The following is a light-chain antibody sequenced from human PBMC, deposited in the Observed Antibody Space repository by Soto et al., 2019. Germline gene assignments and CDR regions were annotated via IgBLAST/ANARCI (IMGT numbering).Light chain of an antibody. V-gene: IGLV2-23*01. CDR3: SLYEGIITHNWV. J-gene: IGLJ3*02. Sequence: QSALTQPASVSGSPGQSITISCTGTSSDNLVSWYQQHPGKAPKLMIYETTKRPSGVSNRYSGAKSGNTASLTISGLQAEDEADYFCSLYEGIITHNWVFGVWTMLAVL. CDR2: ETT. CDR1: SSDNL.